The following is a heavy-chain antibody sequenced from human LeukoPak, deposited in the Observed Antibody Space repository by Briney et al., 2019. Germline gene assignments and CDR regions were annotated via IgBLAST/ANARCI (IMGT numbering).Heavy chain of an antibody. CDR2: IYHSGST. CDR3: ARVQWLVHVPDAFDI. D-gene: IGHD6-19*01. V-gene: IGHV4-4*02. CDR1: GGSISSSNW. J-gene: IGHJ3*02. Sequence: SETLSLTCAVSGGSISSSNWWSWVRQPPGKGLEWIGEIYHSGSTNYNPSLKSRVTISVDKSKNQFSLKLSSVTAADTAVYYCARVQWLVHVPDAFDIWGQGTMVTVSS.